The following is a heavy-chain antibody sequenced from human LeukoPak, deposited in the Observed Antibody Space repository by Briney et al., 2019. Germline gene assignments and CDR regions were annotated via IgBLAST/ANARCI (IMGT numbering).Heavy chain of an antibody. CDR2: FYPEDGET. J-gene: IGHJ4*02. CDR1: GYTLTELS. CDR3: ARDPGATNYFDY. D-gene: IGHD5-12*01. Sequence: ASVKVSCKVSGYTLTELSMHWVRQAPGKGREGMGGFYPEDGETIYAQKFQGRVTMTRDTSISTAYMELSRLRSDDTAVYYCARDPGATNYFDYWGQGTLVTVSS. V-gene: IGHV1-24*01.